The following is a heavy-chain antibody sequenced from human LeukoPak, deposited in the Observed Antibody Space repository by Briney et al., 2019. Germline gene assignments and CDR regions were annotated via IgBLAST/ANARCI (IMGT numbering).Heavy chain of an antibody. Sequence: GGSLRLSCTASGFTFSSYAMSWVRQAPGKGLEWVSAISGSGGSTYYADSVKGRFTISRDNSKNTLYLQMNSLRAEDTAVYYCAKAQYSSGWTGYWGQGTLVTVSS. CDR2: ISGSGGST. D-gene: IGHD6-19*01. CDR1: GFTFSSYA. J-gene: IGHJ4*02. CDR3: AKAQYSSGWTGY. V-gene: IGHV3-23*01.